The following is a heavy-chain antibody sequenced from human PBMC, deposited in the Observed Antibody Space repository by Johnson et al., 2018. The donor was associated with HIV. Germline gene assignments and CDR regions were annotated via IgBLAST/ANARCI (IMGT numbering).Heavy chain of an antibody. Sequence: QVQLVESGGGVVQPGRSLRLSCAASGFTFSSYAMHWVRQAPGKGLEWVSALYRSGSTYYVDSVKGRFTISRDNSRNTLYLQMNSLRAEDTAVYYCAKDRTIHDAFDIWGQGTMVTVSS. J-gene: IGHJ3*02. V-gene: IGHV3-NL1*01. CDR1: GFTFSSYA. CDR2: LYRSGST. D-gene: IGHD5-18*01. CDR3: AKDRTIHDAFDI.